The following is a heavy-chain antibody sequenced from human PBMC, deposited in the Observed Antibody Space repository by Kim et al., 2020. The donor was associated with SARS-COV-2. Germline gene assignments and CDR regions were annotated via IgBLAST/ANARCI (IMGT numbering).Heavy chain of an antibody. J-gene: IGHJ4*02. Sequence: GGSLRLSCAASGFTFSSYDMHWVRQATGKGLEWVSAIGTAGDTYYPGSVKGRFTISRENAKNSLYLQMNSLRAGDTAVYYCARVGQSSGWYEFDYWGQGNLVTVSS. CDR3: ARVGQSSGWYEFDY. CDR1: GFTFSSYD. V-gene: IGHV3-13*04. CDR2: IGTAGDT. D-gene: IGHD6-19*01.